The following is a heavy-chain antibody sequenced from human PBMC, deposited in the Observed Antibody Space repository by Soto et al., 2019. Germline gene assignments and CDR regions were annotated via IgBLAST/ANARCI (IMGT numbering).Heavy chain of an antibody. Sequence: QVQLVESGGGVVQPGMSLRLSCAASGFTFSSYGMHWVRQAPGKGLEWVAVIWYDGSNKYYADSVKGRFTISRDNSKNTLYLQMNSLRAEDTAVYYCARDAGPYNWNFLYYFDYWGQGTLVTVSS. V-gene: IGHV3-33*01. D-gene: IGHD1-7*01. CDR3: ARDAGPYNWNFLYYFDY. CDR1: GFTFSSYG. CDR2: IWYDGSNK. J-gene: IGHJ4*02.